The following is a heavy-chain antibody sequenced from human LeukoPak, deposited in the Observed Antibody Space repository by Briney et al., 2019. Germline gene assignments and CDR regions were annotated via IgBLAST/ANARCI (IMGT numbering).Heavy chain of an antibody. CDR1: GYSFTSYC. D-gene: IGHD3-22*01. V-gene: IGHV5-51*01. CDR2: IYPGDSDA. J-gene: IGHJ4*02. Sequence: GESLKISCKGSGYSFTSYCIGWVRQMPGKGLEWMGIIYPGDSDARYSPSFQGQATISADKSISTAYLQWSSLKASDTAMYYCARFDYYDSSGYPPNYWGQGTLVTVSS. CDR3: ARFDYYDSSGYPPNY.